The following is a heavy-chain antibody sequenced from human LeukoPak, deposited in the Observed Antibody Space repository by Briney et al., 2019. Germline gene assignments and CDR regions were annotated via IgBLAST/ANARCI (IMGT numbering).Heavy chain of an antibody. CDR3: ARGGGGYGPWYGTDV. Sequence: ASVKVSCKASGYTFTGYYMHWVRQAPGQGLEWMGWINPNSGGTNYAQKFQGRVTMTRDTSISTAYMELSSLRSEDTAVYYCARGGGGYGPWYGTDVWGQGTTVTVSS. V-gene: IGHV1-2*02. J-gene: IGHJ6*02. CDR2: INPNSGGT. D-gene: IGHD5-18*01. CDR1: GYTFTGYY.